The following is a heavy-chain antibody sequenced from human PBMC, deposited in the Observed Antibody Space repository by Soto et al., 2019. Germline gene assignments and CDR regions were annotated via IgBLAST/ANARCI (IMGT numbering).Heavy chain of an antibody. Sequence: EVQLLESGGGLVQPGGSLKLSCAASGFTFSGSAMHWVRQASGKGLEWVGRIRSKANNYATAYAASVKGRFTISRDDTNKTTYLQMNSLKSEDTAFYYWTSPFRTGAAAAGREYWGQGTLVTVS. CDR1: GFTFSGSA. CDR2: IRSKANNYAT. CDR3: TSPFRTGAAAAGREY. V-gene: IGHV3-73*02. D-gene: IGHD6-13*01. J-gene: IGHJ4*02.